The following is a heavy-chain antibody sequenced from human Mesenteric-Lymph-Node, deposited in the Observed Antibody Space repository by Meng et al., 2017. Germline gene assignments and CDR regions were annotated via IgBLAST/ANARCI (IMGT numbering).Heavy chain of an antibody. V-gene: IGHV1-18*01. CDR3: ARVEVGITSGDY. J-gene: IGHJ4*02. Sequence: AQMVQSGGEVKKPGASVKVSCKASGYTVNNYGITWVRQAPGQGLEWMGWINAYNGDTNYAQTLQGRVTMTTDTSTSTAYMELRSLRSDDTAVYYCARVEVGITSGDYWGQGTLVTVSS. CDR2: INAYNGDT. D-gene: IGHD1-26*01. CDR1: GYTVNNYG.